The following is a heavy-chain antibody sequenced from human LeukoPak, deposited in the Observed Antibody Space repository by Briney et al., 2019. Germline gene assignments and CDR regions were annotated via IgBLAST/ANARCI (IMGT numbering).Heavy chain of an antibody. J-gene: IGHJ4*02. V-gene: IGHV3-53*01. CDR1: GFTVSSYY. Sequence: GGSLRLSCAASGFTVSSYYMSWVRQAPGKGLEWVSVIYSGGRTYYADSVKGRFTISRDSSKNTLCLQINSLRAEDTAVYYCARGVPAYCGGDCYSLGDYWGQGTLVTVSS. CDR2: IYSGGRT. D-gene: IGHD2-21*02. CDR3: ARGVPAYCGGDCYSLGDY.